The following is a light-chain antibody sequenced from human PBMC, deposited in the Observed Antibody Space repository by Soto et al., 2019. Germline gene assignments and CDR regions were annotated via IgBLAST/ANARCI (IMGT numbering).Light chain of an antibody. CDR2: AGS. Sequence: DIQMTQSPSSLSASVGDRVTLTCRASQNIHSYLHWYQQRPGKPPNLVIYAGSTLQSGVPLRFSGSGSGTDFTLTISSLQPEDFATYYCQQSYTASWTFGQGTKVEIK. CDR3: QQSYTASWT. J-gene: IGKJ1*01. V-gene: IGKV1-39*01. CDR1: QNIHSY.